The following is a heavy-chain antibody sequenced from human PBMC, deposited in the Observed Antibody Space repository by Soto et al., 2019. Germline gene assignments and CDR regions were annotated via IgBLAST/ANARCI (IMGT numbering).Heavy chain of an antibody. CDR3: AKVDGSRPYARPFDY. J-gene: IGHJ4*02. CDR1: GFMFNNYA. CDR2: ISRSGESA. Sequence: EVQLLESGGDLVKPGGSLRLSCVASGFMFNNYAMGWVRQAPAKGLEWVSHISRSGESAYYADSVKGRFSISRDNSKNTVFLQMNSLSVEDAALYYCAKVDGSRPYARPFDYWGQGALVTVSS. V-gene: IGHV3-23*01. D-gene: IGHD3-10*01.